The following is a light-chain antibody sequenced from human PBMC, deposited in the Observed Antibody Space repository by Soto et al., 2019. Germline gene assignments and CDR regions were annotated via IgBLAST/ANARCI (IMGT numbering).Light chain of an antibody. J-gene: IGKJ4*01. CDR3: QQYIRWPLT. CDR2: GAS. CDR1: QSVSSSY. Sequence: EIVLTQSPGTLSLSPVERATLSCMASQSVSSSYLAWYQQKPGQPPRLLIYGASSRATGIPDRFSGSGSGTDFTLTISRLEPEDFAVFYCQQYIRWPLTFGGGTKVDIK. V-gene: IGKV3-20*01.